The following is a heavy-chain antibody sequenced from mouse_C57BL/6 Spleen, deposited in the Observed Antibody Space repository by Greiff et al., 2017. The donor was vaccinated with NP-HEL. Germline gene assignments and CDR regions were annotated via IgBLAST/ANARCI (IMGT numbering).Heavy chain of an antibody. J-gene: IGHJ3*01. CDR2: ISDGGSYT. CDR1: GFTFSSYA. Sequence: VMLVEPGGGLVKPGGSLKLSCAAFGFTFSSYAMSWVRQTPEKRLEWVATISDGGSYTYYPDNVKGRFTISRDNAKNNLYLQMSHLKSEDTAMYYCARDNFFAYWGQGTLVTVSA. D-gene: IGHD1-3*01. V-gene: IGHV5-4*01. CDR3: ARDNFFAY.